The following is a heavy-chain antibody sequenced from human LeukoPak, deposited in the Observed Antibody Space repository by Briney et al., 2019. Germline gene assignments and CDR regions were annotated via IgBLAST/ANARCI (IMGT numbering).Heavy chain of an antibody. Sequence: PSETLSLTCTVSGDSVTSSYWSWIRQPPEKGLEWIGYIYYSGSTDYNPSLKGRVTMSVDTSKNQFSPKLSSVTAADTAVYYCAKGSDSTGAWGQGILVTVSS. CDR2: IYYSGST. CDR1: GDSVTSSY. V-gene: IGHV4-59*02. J-gene: IGHJ5*02. CDR3: AKGSDSTGA. D-gene: IGHD3-22*01.